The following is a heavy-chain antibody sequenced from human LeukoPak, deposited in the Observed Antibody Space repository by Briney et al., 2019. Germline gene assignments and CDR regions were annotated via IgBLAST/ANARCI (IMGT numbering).Heavy chain of an antibody. V-gene: IGHV4-31*03. Sequence: SQTLSLTCTVSGGSISSGGYYWSWIRQHPGKGLEWIGYIYYSGSTYYNPSLKSRVTISVDTSKNQFFLKLSSVTAADTAVYYCARRSVVPAAIPGWFDPWGQGTLVTVSS. CDR2: IYYSGST. CDR3: ARRSVVPAAIPGWFDP. J-gene: IGHJ5*02. CDR1: GGSISSGGYY. D-gene: IGHD2-2*02.